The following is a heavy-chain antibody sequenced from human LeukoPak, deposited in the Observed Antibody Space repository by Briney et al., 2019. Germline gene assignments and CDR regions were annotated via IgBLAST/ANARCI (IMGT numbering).Heavy chain of an antibody. D-gene: IGHD4-17*01. V-gene: IGHV1-46*01. Sequence: ASVKVSCKASGYTFTSYYMHWVRQAPGQGLEWMGIINPSGGSTSYAQKFQGRVTMTRDTSTSTVYMELSSLRSEDTAVYYCARESGVTTGDYYYYYGMDVWGQGTTVTVSS. CDR3: ARESGVTTGDYYYYYGMDV. CDR1: GYTFTSYY. J-gene: IGHJ6*02. CDR2: INPSGGST.